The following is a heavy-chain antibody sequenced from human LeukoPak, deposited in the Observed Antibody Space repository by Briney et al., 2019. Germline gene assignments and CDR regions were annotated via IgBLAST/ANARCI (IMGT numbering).Heavy chain of an antibody. CDR3: ARLQSGTLLLDY. J-gene: IGHJ4*02. V-gene: IGHV1-24*01. CDR1: GYTLTELS. CDR2: FDPEDGET. Sequence: EASVKVSCKVSGYTLTELSTHWVRQAPGKGLEWMGGFDPEDGETIYAQKFQGRVTMTEDTSTDTAYMELSSLRSEDTAVYYCARLQSGTLLLDYWGQGTLVTVSS. D-gene: IGHD1-14*01.